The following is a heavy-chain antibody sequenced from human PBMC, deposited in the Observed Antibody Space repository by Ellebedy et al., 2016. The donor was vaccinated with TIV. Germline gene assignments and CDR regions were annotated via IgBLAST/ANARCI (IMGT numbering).Heavy chain of an antibody. J-gene: IGHJ5*02. D-gene: IGHD2-2*01. CDR3: ARDTRFIDHQHNWFDP. CDR1: GFIFSDYY. CDR2: ISSSGTPI. V-gene: IGHV3-11*01. Sequence: GESLKISCAASGFIFSDYYMSWIRQAPGKGLEWISYISSSGTPIYYADSVKGRFTISGDNAKNSLDLQMNSLRAEDTAVYYCARDTRFIDHQHNWFDPWGQGTLVTVSS.